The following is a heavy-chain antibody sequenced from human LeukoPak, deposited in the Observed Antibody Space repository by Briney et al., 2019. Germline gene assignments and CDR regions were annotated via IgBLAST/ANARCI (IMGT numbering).Heavy chain of an antibody. Sequence: GSLRLSCATSGFTVSSNYMSWVRQAPGKGLEWIGSIIYSGTTHYDPSLRSRVTISVDTSKSQFSLRLTSVTAADTAVYYCARDFGDHRIDYWGQGTLVTVSS. J-gene: IGHJ4*02. CDR1: GFTVSSNY. CDR3: ARDFGDHRIDY. V-gene: IGHV4-59*05. CDR2: IIYSGTT. D-gene: IGHD4-17*01.